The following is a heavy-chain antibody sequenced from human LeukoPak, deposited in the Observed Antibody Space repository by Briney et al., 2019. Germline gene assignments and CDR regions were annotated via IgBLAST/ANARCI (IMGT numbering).Heavy chain of an antibody. CDR2: ISSSSSTI. J-gene: IGHJ4*02. V-gene: IGHV3-48*01. CDR1: GFTFSSYG. Sequence: GGSLRLSCAASGFTFSSYGMTWVRQAPGKGLEWVSYISSSSSTIYYADSVKGRFTISRDNSKSTLYIQMNSLRAEDTAVYYCARAKPKNMVRGLIMRRESRYYFDYWGQGTLVTVSS. D-gene: IGHD3-10*01. CDR3: ARAKPKNMVRGLIMRRESRYYFDY.